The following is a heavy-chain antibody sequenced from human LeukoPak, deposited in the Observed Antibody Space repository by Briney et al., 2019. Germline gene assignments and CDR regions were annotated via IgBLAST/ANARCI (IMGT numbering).Heavy chain of an antibody. CDR1: GGPIRSFY. Sequence: SETLSLACTVSGGPIRSFYWSWIRQPPGKGLEWIGYVYYSASTGYNPSLKSRVIMSVDTSKNQFSLNLSSVTAADTAVYYCARSERAWSLDYWGQGTLVTVSS. CDR2: VYYSAST. V-gene: IGHV4-59*01. J-gene: IGHJ4*02. D-gene: IGHD1-1*01. CDR3: ARSERAWSLDY.